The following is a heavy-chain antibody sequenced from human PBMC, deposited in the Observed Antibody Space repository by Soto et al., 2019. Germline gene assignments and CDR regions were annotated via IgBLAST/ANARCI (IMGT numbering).Heavy chain of an antibody. J-gene: IGHJ3*02. CDR3: AREGGYYDSSVYPDAFDI. CDR1: GYTFTSYG. D-gene: IGHD3-22*01. CDR2: ISAYNGNT. V-gene: IGHV1-18*01. Sequence: QVQLVQSGAEVKKPGASVKVSCKASGYTFTSYGISWVRQAPGQGLEWMGWISAYNGNTNYAQKLQGRVTMTTDTATSTAYMELRSLRSDDTAVYYCAREGGYYDSSVYPDAFDIWGQGTMVTVSS.